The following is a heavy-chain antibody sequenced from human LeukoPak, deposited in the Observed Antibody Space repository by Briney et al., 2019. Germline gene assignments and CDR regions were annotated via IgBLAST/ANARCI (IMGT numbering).Heavy chain of an antibody. CDR2: IYYSGSA. J-gene: IGHJ3*02. V-gene: IGHV4-31*03. Sequence: SETLSLTCTFSSGSISRGGYFWSWVRQYPGKGLEWIGYIYYSGSAYQNPSLQSRVTISIDTTKNQFSLKLNSVTAADTAVYYCARLYCSGTSCSYGGAFDIWGQGTMVTVSS. CDR1: SGSISRGGYF. CDR3: ARLYCSGTSCSYGGAFDI. D-gene: IGHD2-2*01.